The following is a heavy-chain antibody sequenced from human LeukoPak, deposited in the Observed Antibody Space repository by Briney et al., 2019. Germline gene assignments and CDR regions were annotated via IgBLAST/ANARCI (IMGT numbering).Heavy chain of an antibody. D-gene: IGHD1-1*01. CDR3: ASNDIKGHAFDI. J-gene: IGHJ3*02. Sequence: NPGGSLRLSCVASGFTFSDYYMSWIRQAPGKGLEWVSYISSSGSTIYYADSVKGRFTISRDNAKNSLYLQMNSLRAEDTAVYYCASNDIKGHAFDIWGQGTMVTVSS. CDR1: GFTFSDYY. CDR2: ISSSGSTI. V-gene: IGHV3-11*01.